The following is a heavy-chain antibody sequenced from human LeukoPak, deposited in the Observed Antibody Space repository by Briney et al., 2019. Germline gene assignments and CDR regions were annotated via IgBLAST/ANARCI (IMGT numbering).Heavy chain of an antibody. CDR2: IRYDGSNK. V-gene: IGHV3-30*02. Sequence: GGSVRLSCAASEFTFSSYGMHWVRQAPGKGLEWVAYIRYDGSNKYYADSVKGRFTISRDNSKNTLYLQMNSLRAEDTAVYYCSKVAYSSSRVDYWAQGTLLTVSS. CDR1: EFTFSSYG. CDR3: SKVAYSSSRVDY. J-gene: IGHJ4*02. D-gene: IGHD6-6*01.